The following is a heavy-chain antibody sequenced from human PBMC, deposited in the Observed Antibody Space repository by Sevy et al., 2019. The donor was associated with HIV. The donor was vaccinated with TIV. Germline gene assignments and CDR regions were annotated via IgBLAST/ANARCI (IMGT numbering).Heavy chain of an antibody. CDR2: ISSSSSTI. CDR1: GFTFSSYS. CDR3: ARDSPYDILTGYYKY. D-gene: IGHD3-9*01. Sequence: GESLKISCAASGFTFSSYSMNWVRQAPGKGLEWVSYISSSSSTIYYADSVKGRFTISRDNAKNSLYLQMNSLRDEDTAVYYCARDSPYDILTGYYKYWGQGTLVTVSS. V-gene: IGHV3-48*02. J-gene: IGHJ4*02.